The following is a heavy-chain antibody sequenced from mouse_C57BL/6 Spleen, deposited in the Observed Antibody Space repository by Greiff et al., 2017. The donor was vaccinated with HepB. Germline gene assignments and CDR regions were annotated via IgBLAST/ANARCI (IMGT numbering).Heavy chain of an antibody. CDR2: IDPSDSYT. CDR3: AGGYYSNY. Sequence: QVQLQQSGAELVKPGASVKLSCKASGYTFTSYWMQWVKQRPGQGLEWIGEIDPSDSYTNYNQKFKGKATLTVDTSSSTAYMQLSSLTSEDSAVYYCAGGYYSNYWGQGTTLTVSS. V-gene: IGHV1-50*01. D-gene: IGHD2-12*01. J-gene: IGHJ2*01. CDR1: GYTFTSYW.